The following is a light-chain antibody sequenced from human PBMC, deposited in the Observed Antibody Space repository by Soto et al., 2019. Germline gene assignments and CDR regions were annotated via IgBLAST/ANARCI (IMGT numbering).Light chain of an antibody. CDR2: LNNDGSH. Sequence: QSVLTQSPSASASLGASVKLTCTLSSGHSSYAIAWHQQQPEQGPRYLMKLNNDGSHSKGDGIPDRFSGSSSGAERYLTSSSLQSEDEADYYCQTWGTGPFVFGTGTKLTVL. V-gene: IGLV4-69*01. J-gene: IGLJ1*01. CDR1: SGHSSYA. CDR3: QTWGTGPFV.